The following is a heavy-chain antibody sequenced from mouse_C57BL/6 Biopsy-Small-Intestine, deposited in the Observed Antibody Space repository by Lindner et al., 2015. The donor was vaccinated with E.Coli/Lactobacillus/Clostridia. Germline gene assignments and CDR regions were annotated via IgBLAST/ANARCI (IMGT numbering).Heavy chain of an antibody. CDR2: INPNTGGT. D-gene: IGHD2-4*01. V-gene: IGHV1-18*01. CDR3: ARDQYSSDSGAYLAFDP. Sequence: SVRSPSKASGYTFTKYDISWVRQAPGLGLEWMGWINPNTGGTNYAQKFQGRVTMTRDTSISTVYMELSGLRSDDTAAYYCARDQYSSDSGAYLAFDPWGQGTLVTVSS. CDR1: GYTFTKYD. J-gene: IGHJ4*01.